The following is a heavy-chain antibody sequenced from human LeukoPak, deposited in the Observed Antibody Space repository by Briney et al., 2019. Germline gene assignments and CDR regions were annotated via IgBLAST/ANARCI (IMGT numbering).Heavy chain of an antibody. V-gene: IGHV4-34*01. D-gene: IGHD6-13*01. Sequence: ETLSLTCAVYGGSLSGYYWSWIRQPPGKGLEWIGEINHSGGTNYNPSLKSRVTISVDTSKNQFSLKLSSVTAADTAVYYCARGLSIGYSSSWYAPAPFDAFDIWGQGTMVTVSS. CDR3: ARGLSIGYSSSWYAPAPFDAFDI. CDR2: INHSGGT. J-gene: IGHJ3*02. CDR1: GGSLSGYY.